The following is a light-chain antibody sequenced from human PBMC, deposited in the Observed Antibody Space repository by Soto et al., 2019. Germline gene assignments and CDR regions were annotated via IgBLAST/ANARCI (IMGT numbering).Light chain of an antibody. CDR1: QSVSSSY. CDR2: GAS. V-gene: IGKV3-20*01. CDR3: MQALQGRT. Sequence: EIVLTQSPGTLSLSPGERATLSCRASQSVSSSYLAWYQQKPGQAPRLLIYGASSRATGIPDRFSGTGSGTDFTLKISRVEAEDVGLYYCMQALQGRTFGQGTKVE. J-gene: IGKJ1*01.